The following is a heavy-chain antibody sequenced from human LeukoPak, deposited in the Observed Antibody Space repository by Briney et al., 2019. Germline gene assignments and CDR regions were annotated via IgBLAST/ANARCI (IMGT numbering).Heavy chain of an antibody. D-gene: IGHD5-24*01. CDR3: ARDGSRGDSYNLSYYYYYGMDV. CDR2: ISYDGSNK. CDR1: GFTFSSYA. V-gene: IGHV3-30-3*01. J-gene: IGHJ6*02. Sequence: PGGSLRLSCAASGFTFSSYAMHWVRQAPGKGLEWVAVISYDGSNKYYADSVKGRFTISRDNSKNTLYLQMNSLRAEDTAVYYCARDGSRGDSYNLSYYYYYGMDVWGQGTTVTVSS.